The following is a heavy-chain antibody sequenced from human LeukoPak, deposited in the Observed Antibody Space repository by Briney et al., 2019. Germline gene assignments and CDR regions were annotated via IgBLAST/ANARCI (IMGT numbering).Heavy chain of an antibody. CDR3: ARSGASSPHYYDSSGYYYVQGDDY. CDR1: GFTFSSYG. D-gene: IGHD3-22*01. CDR2: ISGSGGST. V-gene: IGHV3-23*01. J-gene: IGHJ4*02. Sequence: PGGTLRLSCAASGFTFSSYGMSWVRQAPGKGLEWVSAISGSGGSTYYADSVKGRFTIFRDNSKNTLYLQMNSLRSDDTAVYYCARSGASSPHYYDSSGYYYVQGDDYWGQGTLVTVSS.